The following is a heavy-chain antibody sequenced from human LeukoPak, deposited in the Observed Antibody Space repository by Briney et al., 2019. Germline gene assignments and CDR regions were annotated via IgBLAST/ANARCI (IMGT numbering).Heavy chain of an antibody. D-gene: IGHD6-19*01. CDR1: GFTFTTYG. Sequence: PGGSLRLSCAASGFTFTTYGMNWVRQAPGKGLEWVSSISSSSSYIYYADSVKGRFTISRDNAKNSLYLQMNSLRAEDTAVYYCVRDATPQYSSGWVFFDYWGQGTLVTVSS. J-gene: IGHJ4*02. V-gene: IGHV3-21*01. CDR2: ISSSSSYI. CDR3: VRDATPQYSSGWVFFDY.